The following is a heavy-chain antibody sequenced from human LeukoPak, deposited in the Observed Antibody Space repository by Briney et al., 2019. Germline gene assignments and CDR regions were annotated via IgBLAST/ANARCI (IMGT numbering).Heavy chain of an antibody. Sequence: PGGSLRLSCAASGFTVSSNYMIWVRQAPGKGLEWVSVTYRGGDTYFADSVKGRFTISRDNSKNMMFLQMSSLRAEDTAFYYCARGSGDSSCGGVCYDDWGQGTLVIVSS. V-gene: IGHV3-53*01. J-gene: IGHJ4*02. CDR3: ARGSGDSSCGGVCYDD. CDR2: TYRGGDT. D-gene: IGHD2-21*02. CDR1: GFTVSSNY.